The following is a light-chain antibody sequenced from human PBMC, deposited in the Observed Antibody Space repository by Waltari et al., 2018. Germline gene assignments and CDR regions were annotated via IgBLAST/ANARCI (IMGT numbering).Light chain of an antibody. Sequence: EIVMTQSPATLSVSPGERATLFCRASQSVSSNLAWYQQKPGQAPRLLIYGASTRATGIPTRFSGSGSGTEFTLTISSMQSEDFAVYYCQQYNNWPGFTFGPATKVDIK. CDR1: QSVSSN. CDR2: GAS. CDR3: QQYNNWPGFT. V-gene: IGKV3-15*01. J-gene: IGKJ3*01.